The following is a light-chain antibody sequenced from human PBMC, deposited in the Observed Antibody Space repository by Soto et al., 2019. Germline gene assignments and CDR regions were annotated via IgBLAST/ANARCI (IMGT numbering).Light chain of an antibody. Sequence: FVLTQSPGTLSLSPGERATLSSRASQTGRNNYLAWYQQKPGQAPRLLIYEASSSATGIPDRFSGGGSGTDFTLTISRLEPEDFAVYNCQQFRSYPLTFGGGIKVDI. CDR2: EAS. J-gene: IGKJ4*01. CDR1: QTGRNNY. V-gene: IGKV3-20*01. CDR3: QQFRSYPLT.